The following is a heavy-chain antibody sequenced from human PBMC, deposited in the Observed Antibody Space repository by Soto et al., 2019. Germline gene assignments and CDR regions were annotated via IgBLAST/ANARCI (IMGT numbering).Heavy chain of an antibody. CDR3: ASDRPRGVYDY. CDR1: GGSISSYY. V-gene: IGHV4-59*01. CDR2: IYYSGST. Sequence: SETLSLTCTVSGGSISSYYWSWIRQPPGKGLEWIGYIYYSGSTNYNPSLKSRVTISVDTSKNQFSLKLSSVTAADTAVYYCASDRPRGVYDYWGQGTLVTVSS. J-gene: IGHJ4*02. D-gene: IGHD6-6*01.